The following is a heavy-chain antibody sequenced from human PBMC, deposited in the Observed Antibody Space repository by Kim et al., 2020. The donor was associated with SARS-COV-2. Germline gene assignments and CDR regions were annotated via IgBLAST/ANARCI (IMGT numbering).Heavy chain of an antibody. J-gene: IGHJ4*02. Sequence: SETLSLTCSVSGYSISSGYYWGWIRQPPGKGLEWIGSFYHSGITYYNPSLKSRVTISLDTSKNQFSLKLSSVTAADTAVYYCARDRRTFGGVIGIDYWGQGPLVTVSS. CDR2: FYHSGIT. D-gene: IGHD3-16*02. CDR1: GYSISSGYY. V-gene: IGHV4-38-2*02. CDR3: ARDRRTFGGVIGIDY.